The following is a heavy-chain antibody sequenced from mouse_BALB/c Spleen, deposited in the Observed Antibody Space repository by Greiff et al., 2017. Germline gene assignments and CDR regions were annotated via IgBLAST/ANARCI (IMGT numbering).Heavy chain of an antibody. V-gene: IGHV5-17*02. CDR3: ASHYYGSSYGFAY. J-gene: IGHJ3*01. CDR2: ISSGSSTI. CDR1: GFTFSSFG. Sequence: EVQLVESGGGLVQPGGSRKLSCAASGFTFSSFGMHWVRQAPEKGLEWVAYISSGSSTIYYADTVKGRFTISRDNPKNTLFLQMTSLRSEDTAMYYGASHYYGSSYGFAYWGQGTLVTVSA. D-gene: IGHD1-1*01.